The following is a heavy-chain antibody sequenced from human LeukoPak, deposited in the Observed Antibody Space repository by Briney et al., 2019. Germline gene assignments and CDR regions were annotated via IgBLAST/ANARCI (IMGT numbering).Heavy chain of an antibody. CDR2: ISSRSTNI. D-gene: IGHD6-19*01. CDR1: GFTFSRYS. Sequence: GGSLRLSCAGSGFTFSRYSMNWFRQAPGKGLERVSSISSRSTNIFYADSVKGRFTISRDNAKNSLYLQMNSLGAEDTAVYYCARDAQWLVPERYFYYMDVWGKGTTVTVSS. CDR3: ARDAQWLVPERYFYYMDV. J-gene: IGHJ6*03. V-gene: IGHV3-21*01.